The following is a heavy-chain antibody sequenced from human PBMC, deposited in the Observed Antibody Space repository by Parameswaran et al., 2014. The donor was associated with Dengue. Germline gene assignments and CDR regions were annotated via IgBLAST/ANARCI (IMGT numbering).Heavy chain of an antibody. Sequence: VRQMPGKGLEWMGRIDPSDSYTNYSPSFQGHVTISADKSISTAYLQWSSLKASDTAMYYCARQSSSGGEGFDYWGQGTLVTVSS. CDR3: ARQSSSGGEGFDY. D-gene: IGHD6-19*01. J-gene: IGHJ4*02. V-gene: IGHV5-10-1*01. CDR2: IDPSDSYT.